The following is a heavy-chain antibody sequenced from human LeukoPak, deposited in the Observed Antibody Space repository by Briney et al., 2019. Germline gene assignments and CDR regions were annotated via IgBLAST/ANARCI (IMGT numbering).Heavy chain of an antibody. D-gene: IGHD2-2*01. CDR2: INPSGGST. Sequence: GASVKVSCKASGYTFTSYYTHWVRQAPGQGLEWMGIINPSGGSTSYAQKFQGRVTMTRDTSTSTVYMELSSLRSEDTAVYYCARDRGYCSSTSCYSYYYYGMDVWGKGTTVTVSS. CDR3: ARDRGYCSSTSCYSYYYYGMDV. CDR1: GYTFTSYY. V-gene: IGHV1-46*01. J-gene: IGHJ6*04.